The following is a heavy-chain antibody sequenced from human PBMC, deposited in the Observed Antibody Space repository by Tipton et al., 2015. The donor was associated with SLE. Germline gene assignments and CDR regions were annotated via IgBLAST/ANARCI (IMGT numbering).Heavy chain of an antibody. CDR2: ITGSGDRT. D-gene: IGHD3-3*01. CDR1: GFTFSNYA. V-gene: IGHV3-23*01. J-gene: IGHJ4*02. CDR3: ARSPVDYWNGYSA. Sequence: SLRLSCAASGFTFSNYAMSWVRQAPGKGLEWGSAITGSGDRTYYLDSVKGRFTISRDNSKNSLYLQMNGLRAEDTAVYYCARSPVDYWNGYSAWGQGTLVAVSS.